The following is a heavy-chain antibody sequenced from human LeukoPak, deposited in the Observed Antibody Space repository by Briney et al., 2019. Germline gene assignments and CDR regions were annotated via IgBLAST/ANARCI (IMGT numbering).Heavy chain of an antibody. CDR1: GGSISSYY. CDR3: ARDPPPVEMATIAVP. CDR2: IYYSGSS. J-gene: IGHJ5*02. Sequence: KSSETLSLTCTVSGGSISSYYWSWIRQPPGKGLEFIGYIYYSGSSNYNPSLKSRVTISVDPSKNQFSLRLSSVTAADTAVYYCARDPPPVEMATIAVPWGQGTLVTVSS. V-gene: IGHV4-59*12. D-gene: IGHD5-24*01.